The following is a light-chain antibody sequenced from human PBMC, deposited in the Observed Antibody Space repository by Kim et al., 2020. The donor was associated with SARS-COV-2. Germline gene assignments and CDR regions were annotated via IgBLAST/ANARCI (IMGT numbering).Light chain of an antibody. V-gene: IGKV2-29*03. CDR2: EVS. J-gene: IGKJ5*01. CDR3: VQVLHLPIT. Sequence: PPPIPCKSSQSLRQSDGRTYLYWYLQKPGQAPQLLIYEVSTRFSGVPDRFSGSGSGTDFTLKISRVAAEDIGVYYCVQVLHLPITFGQGTRLEIK. CDR1: QSLRQSDGRTY.